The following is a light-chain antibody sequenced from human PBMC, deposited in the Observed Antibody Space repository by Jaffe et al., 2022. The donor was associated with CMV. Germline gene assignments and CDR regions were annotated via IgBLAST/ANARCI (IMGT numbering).Light chain of an antibody. CDR1: QIVSSSY. V-gene: IGKV3-20*01. CDR3: QQYGSSLP. J-gene: IGKJ4*01. Sequence: EMVLTQSPGTLSLSPGERATLSCRASQIVSSSYLAWYQQKPGQAPRLLIYGASSRATGIPDRFSGSGSGTDFTLTISRLEPEDVAVYYCQQYGSSLPFGGGTKVEIE. CDR2: GAS.